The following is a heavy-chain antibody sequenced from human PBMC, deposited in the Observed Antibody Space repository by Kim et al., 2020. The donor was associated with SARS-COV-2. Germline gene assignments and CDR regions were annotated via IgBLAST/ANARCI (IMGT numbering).Heavy chain of an antibody. D-gene: IGHD4-4*01. CDR3: ARALHYSNIPYGMDV. J-gene: IGHJ6*02. V-gene: IGHV3-21*01. Sequence: DSVKGRFTISRDNAKNSLYLQMNSLRAEDTAVYYCARALHYSNIPYGMDVWGQGTTVTVSS.